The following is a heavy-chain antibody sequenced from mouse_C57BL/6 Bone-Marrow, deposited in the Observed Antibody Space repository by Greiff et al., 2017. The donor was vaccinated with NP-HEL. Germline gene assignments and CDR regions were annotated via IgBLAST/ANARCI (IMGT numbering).Heavy chain of an antibody. CDR1: GFTFSSYG. CDR3: ARRGTTVAYYFDY. D-gene: IGHD1-1*01. Sequence: DVMLVESGGDLVKPGGSLKLSCAASGFTFSSYGLSWVRQTPDKRLEWVATISSGGSYTYYPDSVKGRFTISRDNAKNTLYLQMSSLKSEDTAMYYCARRGTTVAYYFDYWGQGTTLTVSS. V-gene: IGHV5-6*02. CDR2: ISSGGSYT. J-gene: IGHJ2*01.